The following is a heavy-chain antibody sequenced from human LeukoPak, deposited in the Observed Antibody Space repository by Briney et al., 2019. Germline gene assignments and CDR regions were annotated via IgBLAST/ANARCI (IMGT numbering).Heavy chain of an antibody. CDR1: GFTFSSYS. J-gene: IGHJ5*02. CDR3: ARGKEQLGP. Sequence: GALRLSSAAPGFTFSSYSMNWVRQAPGKGLEWVSSISSSSSYIYYADSVKGRFTISRDNAKNSLYLQMNSLRAEDTAVYYCARGKEQLGPWGQGTLVTVSS. CDR2: ISSSSSYI. D-gene: IGHD6-13*01. V-gene: IGHV3-21*01.